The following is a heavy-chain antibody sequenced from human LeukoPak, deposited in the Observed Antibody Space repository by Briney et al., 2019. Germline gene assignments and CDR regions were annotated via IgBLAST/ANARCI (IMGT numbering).Heavy chain of an antibody. Sequence: GGSLRLSCAASGFTFSSFAMSWVRQAPGQGLEWVSAISDNSGNTYYADSVKGRFTISRDDAKNSLYLQMNSLRAEDTAVYYCARAYSETYGLGYYYMDVWGKGTTVTISS. CDR2: ISDNSGNT. V-gene: IGHV3-23*01. D-gene: IGHD1-26*01. J-gene: IGHJ6*03. CDR3: ARAYSETYGLGYYYMDV. CDR1: GFTFSSFA.